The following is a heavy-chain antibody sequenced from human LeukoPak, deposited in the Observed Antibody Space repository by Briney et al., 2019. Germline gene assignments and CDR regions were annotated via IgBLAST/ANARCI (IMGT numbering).Heavy chain of an antibody. CDR1: GGTFSSYD. D-gene: IGHD3-10*01. J-gene: IGHJ6*03. CDR3: ARARFGESRYYYYYMDV. V-gene: IGHV1-69*13. Sequence: SVKVSCKASGGTFSSYDISWVRQAPGQGLEWMGGIIPIFGTANYAQKFQGRVTITADESTSTAYMELSSLRSEDTAVYYCARARFGESRYYYYYMDVWGKGTTVTISS. CDR2: IIPIFGTA.